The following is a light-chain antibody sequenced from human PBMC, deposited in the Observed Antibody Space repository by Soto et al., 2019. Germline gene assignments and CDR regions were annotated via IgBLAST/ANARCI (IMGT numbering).Light chain of an antibody. CDR1: SSNIGNNY. V-gene: IGLV1-51*01. CDR2: DNN. J-gene: IGLJ2*01. Sequence: QSVLTQPPSVSAAPGQKVTISCSGSSSNIGNNYVSWYQQLPGTAPKLLIYDNNKRPSGIPDRFSGSKSGTSDTLGITGLQTGEEADYYCGTWDSSLSAVVFGGGTKLTVL. CDR3: GTWDSSLSAVV.